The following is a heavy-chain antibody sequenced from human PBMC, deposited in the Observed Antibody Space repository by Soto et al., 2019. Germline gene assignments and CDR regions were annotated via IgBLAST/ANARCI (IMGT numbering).Heavy chain of an antibody. CDR2: IYRGGST. V-gene: IGHV3-66*01. Sequence: VQLVESGGGLVQPGGSLRLSCAASGFTVSSNYMSWVRQAPGKGLEWVSVIYRGGSTYYSDSVKGRFTISRDNSKNTLYLQMNSLRAEDTAVYYCARGGESYPFDPWGQGTLVTVSS. CDR1: GFTVSSNY. CDR3: ARGGESYPFDP. J-gene: IGHJ5*02.